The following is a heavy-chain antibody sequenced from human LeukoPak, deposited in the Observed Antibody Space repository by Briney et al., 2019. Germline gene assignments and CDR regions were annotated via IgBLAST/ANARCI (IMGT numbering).Heavy chain of an antibody. D-gene: IGHD6-19*01. CDR3: ARDRPGMGSGWFVDAFDI. V-gene: IGHV3-7*01. CDR1: GFTFSSYW. J-gene: IGHJ3*02. Sequence: GGSMRLSCAAYGFTFSSYWMSWVRQAPGKGLEWVANIKQDGSEKYYVDSVKGRFTISRDNAKNSLYLQMNSLRAEDTAVYYCARDRPGMGSGWFVDAFDIWGQGTMVTVSS. CDR2: IKQDGSEK.